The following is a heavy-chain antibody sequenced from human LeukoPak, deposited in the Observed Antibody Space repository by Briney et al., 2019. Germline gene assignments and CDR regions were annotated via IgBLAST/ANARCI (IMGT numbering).Heavy chain of an antibody. CDR3: ARTSGSRSPDAFDI. CDR1: GFTFSSYE. CDR2: ISSSGSTI. D-gene: IGHD1-26*01. V-gene: IGHV3-48*03. Sequence: GGSLRLSCAASGFTFSSYEMNWVRQAPGKGLEWVSYISSSGSTIYYADSVKGRFTISRDNAKNSLYLQMNSLRAEDTAVYYCARTSGSRSPDAFDIWGQGTMVTASS. J-gene: IGHJ3*02.